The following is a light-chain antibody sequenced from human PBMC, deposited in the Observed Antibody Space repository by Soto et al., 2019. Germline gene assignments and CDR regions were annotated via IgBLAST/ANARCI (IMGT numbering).Light chain of an antibody. CDR3: YRLGS. Sequence: DIQMTQSPSPLSASVGDRVTITCRASPNIRKCLAWYQQRPGKAPKLLIYDASSLQSGVPLRFSGSGSWTEFNLIISSLQPDALGSYYCYRLGSLGQGIKVEIK. CDR1: PNIRKC. V-gene: IGKV1-5*01. CDR2: DAS. J-gene: IGKJ1*01.